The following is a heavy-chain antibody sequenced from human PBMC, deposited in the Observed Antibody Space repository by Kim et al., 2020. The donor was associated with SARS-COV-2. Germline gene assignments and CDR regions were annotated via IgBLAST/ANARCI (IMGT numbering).Heavy chain of an antibody. J-gene: IGHJ4*02. V-gene: IGHV3-9*01. CDR1: GFTFHDYP. D-gene: IGHD4-4*01. CDR2: ISWNSVII. Sequence: GGSLRLSCAASGFTFHDYPLYWVRQTPRQGLEWVSRISWNSVIISYADSVRGRFTVSRDNAKNSLYLQMTSLRTDDTALYYCARGDYTKYDALDYWRQG. CDR3: ARGDYTKYDALDY.